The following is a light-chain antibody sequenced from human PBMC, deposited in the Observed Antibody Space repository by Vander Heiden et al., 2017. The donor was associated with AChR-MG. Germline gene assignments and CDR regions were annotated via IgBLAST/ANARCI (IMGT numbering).Light chain of an antibody. V-gene: IGKV6-21*02. CDR2: YAS. CDR1: PGSGNR. J-gene: IGKJ1*01. Sequence: EVVLTPSPAFPSVTPQKKITISCRASPGSGNRLTWYQQKPEQSPKLLIKYASQSSAGVPSRFSGSGSGTYFTLTINSLEAEDAVTYYWHQSSSLPWTFGQGTKVEIK. CDR3: HQSSSLPWT.